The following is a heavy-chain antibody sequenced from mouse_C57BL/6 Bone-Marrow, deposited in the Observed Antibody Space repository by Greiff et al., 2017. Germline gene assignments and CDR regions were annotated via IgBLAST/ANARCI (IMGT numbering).Heavy chain of an antibody. D-gene: IGHD2-4*01. Sequence: VQRVESGAELMKPGASVKLSCKATGYTFTGYWIEWVKQRPGHGLEWIGEILPGSGSTYYNEKFKGKNTFTADTSSNTAYMQLSSLTTEDSAIYYCARFSYDYDEDWYFDVWGTGTTVTVSS. J-gene: IGHJ1*03. V-gene: IGHV1-9*01. CDR2: ILPGSGST. CDR3: ARFSYDYDEDWYFDV. CDR1: GYTFTGYW.